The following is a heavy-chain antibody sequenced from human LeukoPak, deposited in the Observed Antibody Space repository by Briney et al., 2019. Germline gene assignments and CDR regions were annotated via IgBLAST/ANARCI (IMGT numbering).Heavy chain of an antibody. CDR1: GYTFTSYG. D-gene: IGHD5-24*01. J-gene: IGHJ4*02. CDR2: ISAYNGNT. Sequence: ASVKVSCKASGYTFTSYGISWVRQAPGQGLEWMGWISAYNGNTNYAQKLQGRVTMTTDTSTSTAYMELRSLRSDDTAVYYCARGAGDLKDGYNNYFDYWGQGTLVSVSS. V-gene: IGHV1-18*01. CDR3: ARGAGDLKDGYNNYFDY.